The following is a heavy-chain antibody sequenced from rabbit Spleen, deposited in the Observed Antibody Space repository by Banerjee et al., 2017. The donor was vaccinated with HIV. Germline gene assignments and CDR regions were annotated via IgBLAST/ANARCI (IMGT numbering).Heavy chain of an antibody. CDR1: GFSFSSSYW. D-gene: IGHD7-1*01. Sequence: QSLEESGGDLVKPGASLTLTCTASGFSFSSSYWMCWVRQAPGKGLEWIACIYGGSSGSTYYASWAKGRFTISKTSSTTVTLQMTSLTAADTATYFCARGPAYNNGATSCADAVTRLDLWGPGTLVTVS. CDR3: ARGPAYNNGATSCADAVTRLDL. J-gene: IGHJ3*01. V-gene: IGHV1S40*01. CDR2: IYGGSSGST.